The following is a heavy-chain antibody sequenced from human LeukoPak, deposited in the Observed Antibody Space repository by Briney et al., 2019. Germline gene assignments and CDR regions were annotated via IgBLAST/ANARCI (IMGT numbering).Heavy chain of an antibody. D-gene: IGHD4-17*01. CDR2: IYYSGST. J-gene: IGHJ6*02. CDR3: ARDLGRYGDYPPGNGMDV. CDR1: GGSTSRYY. Sequence: SETLSHTCAVSGGSTSRYYWRWIRQPPGKGLEWIGYIYYSGSTNYNPPRKSRVTISVDTSKNQFSLKLSTVTAADTAVYYCARDLGRYGDYPPGNGMDVWGQGTTVTVSS. V-gene: IGHV4-59*01.